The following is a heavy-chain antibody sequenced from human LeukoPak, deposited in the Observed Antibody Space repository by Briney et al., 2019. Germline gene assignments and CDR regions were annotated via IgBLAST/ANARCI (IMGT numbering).Heavy chain of an antibody. D-gene: IGHD4-23*01. J-gene: IGHJ2*01. V-gene: IGHV4-39*01. Sequence: KPSETLSLTCTVSGGSISSRSNYWGWIRQPPGKGLEWIGSLYYSGTTYYKPSLKSRVTTSVDTSKNQFSLNLTSVTAADTAVYYCARLMTTVVTYWYFDLWAVAPWSLSPQ. CDR1: GGSISSRSNY. CDR3: ARLMTTVVTYWYFDL. CDR2: LYYSGTT.